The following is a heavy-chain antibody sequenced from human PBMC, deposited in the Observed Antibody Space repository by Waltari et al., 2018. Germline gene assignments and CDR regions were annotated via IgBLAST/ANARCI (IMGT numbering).Heavy chain of an antibody. CDR1: GGSFSGYH. CDR2: INHSGNT. J-gene: IGHJ6*03. V-gene: IGHV4-34*02. D-gene: IGHD1-26*01. Sequence: QVQLRQWGAGLLKPSETLSLTCAVYGGSFSGYHWSWIRQPPGKGLEWIGEINHSGNTNQNPSLESRVTISVDTSKNQFSLKLTSVTAADTAVYYCARNWELRGGMDVWGKGTTVTVSS. CDR3: ARNWELRGGMDV.